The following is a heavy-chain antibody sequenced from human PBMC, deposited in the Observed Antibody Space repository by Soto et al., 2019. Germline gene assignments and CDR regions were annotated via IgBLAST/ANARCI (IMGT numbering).Heavy chain of an antibody. J-gene: IGHJ4*02. CDR1: GGSISSGGYY. D-gene: IGHD2-15*01. CDR3: ARAPNLVVVAATPFDY. V-gene: IGHV4-31*03. CDR2: IYYSGST. Sequence: QVQLQESGPGLVKPSQTLSLTCTVSGGSISSGGYYWSWIRQHPGKGLEWIGYIYYSGSTYYNPSLKSRVTISVDTSKNQFALKLSSVTAADTAVYYCARAPNLVVVAATPFDYWGQGTLVTVSS.